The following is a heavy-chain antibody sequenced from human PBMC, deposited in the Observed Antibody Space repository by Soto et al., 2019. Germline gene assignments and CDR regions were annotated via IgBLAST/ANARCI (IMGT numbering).Heavy chain of an antibody. J-gene: IGHJ6*02. CDR3: AKDYILFGPNYGMDV. Sequence: ESGGGVVQPGRSLRLSCAASGFTFSSYGMHWVRQAPGKGLEWVAVISYDGSNKYYADSVKGRFTISRDNSKNTLYLQMNSLRAEDTAVYYCAKDYILFGPNYGMDVWGHGTTVTVSS. CDR1: GFTFSSYG. CDR2: ISYDGSNK. D-gene: IGHD3-10*01. V-gene: IGHV3-30*18.